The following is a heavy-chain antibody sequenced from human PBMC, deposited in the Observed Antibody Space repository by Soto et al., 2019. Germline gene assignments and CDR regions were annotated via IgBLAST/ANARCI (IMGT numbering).Heavy chain of an antibody. D-gene: IGHD1-1*01. V-gene: IGHV1-46*03. CDR2: INPSGGST. J-gene: IGHJ3*02. Sequence: QVQLVQSGAEVKKPGASVRVYCEASGYTFTSYYMHWVRQAPGQGLEWMGIINPSGGSTSYAQKFQGRVTMTRDTSTSTVYMELSSLRSEDTAVYYCAREMATTKEGAFDIWGQETMVTVSS. CDR3: AREMATTKEGAFDI. CDR1: GYTFTSYY.